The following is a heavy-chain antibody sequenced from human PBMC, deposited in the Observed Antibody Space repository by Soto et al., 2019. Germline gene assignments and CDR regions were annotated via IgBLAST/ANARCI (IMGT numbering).Heavy chain of an antibody. V-gene: IGHV3-48*01. CDR1: GFPFSSYS. Sequence: GGSLRLSCAASGFPFSSYSMNWVRQAPGKGLEWVSYISSSSSTIYYVDSVKGRFTISRDNAKNSLYLQMNSLRAEDTAVYYCARDRQWELPDAFDIWGQGTMVTVSS. CDR2: ISSSSSTI. CDR3: ARDRQWELPDAFDI. J-gene: IGHJ3*02. D-gene: IGHD1-26*01.